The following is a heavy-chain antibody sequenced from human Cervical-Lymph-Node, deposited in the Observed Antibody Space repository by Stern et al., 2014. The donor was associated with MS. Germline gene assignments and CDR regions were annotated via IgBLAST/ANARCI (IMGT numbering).Heavy chain of an antibody. CDR1: GFAFDDYA. V-gene: IGHV3-9*01. J-gene: IGHJ6*02. Sequence: EVQLEESGGGLVQPGRSLRLSCAAAGFAFDDYALHLVRQAPGKGLEWVSGISWSGTKIGYADSVKGRFTISRDNAKNSLFLQMNNLRAEDTALYYCATANYEFGYYGMDVWGQGTAVTVS. CDR3: ATANYEFGYYGMDV. D-gene: IGHD3-3*01. CDR2: ISWSGTKI.